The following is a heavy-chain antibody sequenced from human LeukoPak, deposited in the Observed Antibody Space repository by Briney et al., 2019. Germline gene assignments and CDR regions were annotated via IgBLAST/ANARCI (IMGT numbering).Heavy chain of an antibody. J-gene: IGHJ4*02. CDR1: GFTFSSYA. Sequence: GGSLRLSCAASGFTFSSYAMSWVRQAPGKGLEWVSAISGSGGSTYYADSVKGRFTISRDNSKNTLYLQMNSLRAEDTPVYYCAKGALDYYDSSGYHPPFDYWGQGTLVTVSS. V-gene: IGHV3-23*01. CDR3: AKGALDYYDSSGYHPPFDY. D-gene: IGHD3-22*01. CDR2: ISGSGGST.